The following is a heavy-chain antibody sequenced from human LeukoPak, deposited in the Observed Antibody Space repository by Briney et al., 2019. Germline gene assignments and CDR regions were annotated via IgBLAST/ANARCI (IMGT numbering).Heavy chain of an antibody. V-gene: IGHV5-51*01. D-gene: IGHD3-10*01. CDR3: ARREYYGSGAVDP. CDR2: IYPGDSNT. J-gene: IGHJ5*02. Sequence: GESLKISCQGSGYSFTSYWIGWVRQMPGKGLEWMGLIYPGDSNTRYSPSFQGQVTISADKSISTAYLQWSSLKASDTAMYYCARREYYGSGAVDPWGQGTLVTVSS. CDR1: GYSFTSYW.